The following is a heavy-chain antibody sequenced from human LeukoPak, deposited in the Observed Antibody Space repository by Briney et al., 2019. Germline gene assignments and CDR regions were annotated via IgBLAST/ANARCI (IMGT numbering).Heavy chain of an antibody. V-gene: IGHV4-38-2*01. J-gene: IGHJ5*02. CDR3: ARNTTEVVTAKWFDP. Sequence: KTSETLSLTCAVSGYSISSGDYWGWIRQPPGKGLEWIGSIYHSGSTHYNPSLKSRVTISVDTSKNQFSLKLSSVTAADTAVYYCARNTTEVVTAKWFDPWGQGTLVTVSS. CDR2: IYHSGST. CDR1: GYSISSGDY. D-gene: IGHD2-21*02.